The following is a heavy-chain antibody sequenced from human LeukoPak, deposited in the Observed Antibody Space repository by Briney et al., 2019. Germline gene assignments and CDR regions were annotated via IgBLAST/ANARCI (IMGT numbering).Heavy chain of an antibody. Sequence: SETLSLTCTVSGGSISSYYWSWIRQPAGKGLEWIGRIYTSGSTNYNPSLKSRVTMSVDTSKNQFPLKLSSVTAADTAVYYCARSNPSVDYGDYAFDYWGQGTLVTVSS. V-gene: IGHV4-4*07. D-gene: IGHD4-17*01. CDR3: ARSNPSVDYGDYAFDY. J-gene: IGHJ4*02. CDR1: GGSISSYY. CDR2: IYTSGST.